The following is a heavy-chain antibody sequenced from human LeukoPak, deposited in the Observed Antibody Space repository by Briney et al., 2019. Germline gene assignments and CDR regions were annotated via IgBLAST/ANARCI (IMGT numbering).Heavy chain of an antibody. CDR1: GFTFSSYG. V-gene: IGHV3-74*01. J-gene: IGHJ4*02. CDR3: LRGDRRDY. Sequence: GGSLRLSCAASGFTFSSYGMHWVRQAPGKGLVWVSRINSDGSTTSYADSVKGRFIISRDNAKDSLYLQMNSLRVEDTAVYYCLRGDRRDYWGQGTLVTVSS. CDR2: INSDGSTT.